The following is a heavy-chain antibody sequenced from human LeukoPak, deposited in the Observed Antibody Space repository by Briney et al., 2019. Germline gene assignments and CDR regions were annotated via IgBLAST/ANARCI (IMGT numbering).Heavy chain of an antibody. D-gene: IGHD3-16*01. CDR3: ARDWGSIKVISDY. J-gene: IGHJ4*02. Sequence: ASVKVSCKATGYTFTSYGFSWVRQAPGQGREWMGWISSNSDNTKYAQKLQGRVTMTTDTSTSTDYMELRSLRSDDTAVYYCARDWGSIKVISDYWGQGTLVTVSS. CDR1: GYTFTSYG. CDR2: ISSNSDNT. V-gene: IGHV1-18*01.